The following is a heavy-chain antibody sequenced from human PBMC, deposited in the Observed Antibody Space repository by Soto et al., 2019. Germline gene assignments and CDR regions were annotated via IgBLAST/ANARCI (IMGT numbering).Heavy chain of an antibody. CDR3: ARVMVRGVIADRYYYGMDV. J-gene: IGHJ6*02. CDR2: ISYDGSNK. D-gene: IGHD3-10*01. Sequence: GSLRLSCAASGFTFSSYAMHWVRQAPGKGLEWVAVISYDGSNKYYADSVKGRFTISRDNSKNTLYLQMNSLRAEDTAVYYCARVMVRGVIADRYYYGMDVWGQGTTVTVSS. CDR1: GFTFSSYA. V-gene: IGHV3-30-3*01.